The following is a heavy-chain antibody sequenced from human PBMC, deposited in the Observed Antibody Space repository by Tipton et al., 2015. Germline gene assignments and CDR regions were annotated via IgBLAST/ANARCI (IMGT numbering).Heavy chain of an antibody. Sequence: TLSLTCSVSSDSISKYYWSWIRQPPGKELEWIGYIQYSGSTNYNPPLKSRVTISVDTSKTQFSLKMSSVTASDTAVYYCARARGRHGALFDSWGQGILVTVSS. CDR1: SDSISKYY. D-gene: IGHD4-17*01. CDR3: ARARGRHGALFDS. J-gene: IGHJ4*02. V-gene: IGHV4-59*01. CDR2: IQYSGST.